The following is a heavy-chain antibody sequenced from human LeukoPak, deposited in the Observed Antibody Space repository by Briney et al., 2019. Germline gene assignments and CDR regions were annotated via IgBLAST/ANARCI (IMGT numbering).Heavy chain of an antibody. J-gene: IGHJ4*02. V-gene: IGHV4-34*01. CDR3: ARGRISRHRPRRDY. CDR1: GGSFSGYY. Sequence: SETLSLTCAVYGGSFSGYYWSWIRQPPGKGLEWIGEIYHSGSTNYNPSLKSRVTISVDTSKNQFSLKLSSVTAADTAVYYCARGRISRHRPRRDYWGQGTLDTVSS. CDR2: IYHSGST.